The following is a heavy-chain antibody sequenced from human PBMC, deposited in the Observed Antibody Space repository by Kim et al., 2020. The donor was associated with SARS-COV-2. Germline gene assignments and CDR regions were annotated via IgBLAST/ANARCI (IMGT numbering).Heavy chain of an antibody. D-gene: IGHD2-2*01. CDR1: GYTFTSYG. CDR2: ISAYNGNT. V-gene: IGHV1-18*04. CDR3: ARALLTDIVVVPARMNWFDP. J-gene: IGHJ5*02. Sequence: ASVKVSCKASGYTFTSYGISWVRQAPGQGLEWMGWISAYNGNTNYAQKLQGRVTMTTDTSTSTAYMELRSLRSDDTAVYYCARALLTDIVVVPARMNWFDPWGQGTLVTVSS.